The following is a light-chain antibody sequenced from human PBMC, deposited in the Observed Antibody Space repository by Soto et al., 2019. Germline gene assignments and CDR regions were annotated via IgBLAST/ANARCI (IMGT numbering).Light chain of an antibody. CDR3: QQYNDWPPLN. V-gene: IGKV3D-15*01. J-gene: IGKJ4*01. CDR1: QSVGSS. Sequence: EIVMRQSPSTLSVSPVERASLSFMASQSVGSSLAWYQQKPGQAPRLLIYETSTRATGIPGRFSGSGSGTEFTLTIRSLQSEDFAVYYCQQYNDWPPLNFGGGTKVDIK. CDR2: ETS.